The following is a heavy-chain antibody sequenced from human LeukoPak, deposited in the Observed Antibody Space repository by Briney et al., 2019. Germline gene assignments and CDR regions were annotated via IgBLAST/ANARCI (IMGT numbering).Heavy chain of an antibody. J-gene: IGHJ4*02. D-gene: IGHD5-24*01. V-gene: IGHV3-7*04. Sequence: GGSLRLSCAASGFTFSSYWMSWVRQAPGKGLEWVANIKDDGRHKYYVDSVKGRFTTSRDNAKNSLYLQMDSLRAEDTAVYYCARMRDGYMGRYYFDYWGQGTLVTV. CDR1: GFTFSSYW. CDR3: ARMRDGYMGRYYFDY. CDR2: IKDDGRHK.